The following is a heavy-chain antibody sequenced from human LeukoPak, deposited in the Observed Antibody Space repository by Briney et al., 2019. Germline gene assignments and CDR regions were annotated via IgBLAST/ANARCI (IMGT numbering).Heavy chain of an antibody. D-gene: IGHD6-6*01. CDR3: AGCIAAQEVSTVEYSSSCWFDP. CDR1: GYTLTELS. V-gene: IGHV1-24*01. J-gene: IGHJ5*02. Sequence: GASVKVSCKVSGYTLTELSMHWVRQAPGKGLEWMGGFDPEDGETIYAQKFQGRVTMTEDTSADTAYMELSSLRSEDTAVYYCAGCIAAQEVSTVEYSSSCWFDPWGQGTLVTVSS. CDR2: FDPEDGET.